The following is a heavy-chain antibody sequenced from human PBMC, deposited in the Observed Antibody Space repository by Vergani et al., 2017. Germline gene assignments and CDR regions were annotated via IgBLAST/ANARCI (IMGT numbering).Heavy chain of an antibody. CDR1: GFSLSTSGVG. CDR2: IYWDDDK. CDR3: AHYHVRNLDY. V-gene: IGHV2-5*02. D-gene: IGHD6-6*01. Sequence: QITLKESGPTLVKPTQTLTLTCTFSGFSLSTSGVGVGWIRQPRGKALEWLALIYWDDDKRYSRSLKSRLTITKDTAKTQVVLTMTNMDPVETATYYCAHYHVRNLDYWGQGTLVTVSS. J-gene: IGHJ4*02.